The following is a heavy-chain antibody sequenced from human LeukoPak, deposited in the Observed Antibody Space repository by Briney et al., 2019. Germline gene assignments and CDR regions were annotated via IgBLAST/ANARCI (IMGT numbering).Heavy chain of an antibody. Sequence: SETLSLTCAVYGGSFSGYYWSWIRQPPGKGLEWIREINHSGSTNYNSSLKSRVIISADTSKDQFSLKLTSVTAADTAVYHCARRGPSSAFDIWGQGTMVTVSS. CDR2: INHSGST. J-gene: IGHJ3*02. V-gene: IGHV4-34*01. CDR3: ARRGPSSAFDI. CDR1: GGSFSGYY.